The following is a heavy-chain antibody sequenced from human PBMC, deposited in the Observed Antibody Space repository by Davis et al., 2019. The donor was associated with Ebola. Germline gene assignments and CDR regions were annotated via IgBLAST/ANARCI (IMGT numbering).Heavy chain of an antibody. D-gene: IGHD7-27*01. V-gene: IGHV1-69*13. J-gene: IGHJ4*02. CDR3: ATQQSGEPIFDY. Sequence: SVTVSCKASGGTFSKFVISWVRQAPGQGLEWMGGIIPIFGAAYYAQKFQGRVTFTADESTSTACMELSSLTSEDTAVYFCATQQSGEPIFDYWGQGTLVTVSS. CDR2: IIPIFGAA. CDR1: GGTFSKFV.